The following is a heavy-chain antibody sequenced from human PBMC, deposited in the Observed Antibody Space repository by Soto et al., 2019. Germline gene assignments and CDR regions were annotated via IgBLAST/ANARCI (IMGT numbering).Heavy chain of an antibody. Sequence: GEALKISCRCSGYIFTSYCIGLVRQMPGEGLEWMCIIYPVDSYTRYSPAFQGQVTISAGKSISTAYLQWSSLKASDTAMYYCARHAYSSSTNYYYYGMEVWGQRTPVSVSS. V-gene: IGHV5-51*01. CDR1: GYIFTSYC. J-gene: IGHJ6*02. D-gene: IGHD6-6*01. CDR3: ARHAYSSSTNYYYYGMEV. CDR2: IYPVDSYT.